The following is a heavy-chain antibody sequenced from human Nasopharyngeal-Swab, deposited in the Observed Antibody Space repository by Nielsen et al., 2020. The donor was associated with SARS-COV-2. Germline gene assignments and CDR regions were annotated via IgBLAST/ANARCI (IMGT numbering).Heavy chain of an antibody. V-gene: IGHV3-30*03. D-gene: IGHD6-13*01. CDR2: ISYDGSNK. CDR1: GFTFSSYG. Sequence: GESLKISCAASGFTFSSYGMHWVRQAPGKGLEWVAVISYDGSNKYYADSVKGRFTISRGNSKNTLYLQMNSLRAEDTAVYYCARDYAYRTAAGAFDIWGQGTMVTVSS. CDR3: ARDYAYRTAAGAFDI. J-gene: IGHJ3*02.